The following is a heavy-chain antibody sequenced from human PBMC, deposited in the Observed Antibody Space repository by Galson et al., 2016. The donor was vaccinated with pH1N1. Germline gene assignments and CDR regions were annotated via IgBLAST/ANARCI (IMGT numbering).Heavy chain of an antibody. CDR2: IKPNSGDT. CDR3: ARGRYCNNRDCFMGIDS. D-gene: IGHD2-8*01. V-gene: IGHV1-2*02. CDR1: GYIFTGYY. J-gene: IGHJ4*02. Sequence: SVKVSCKASGYIFTGYYIHWVRQAPGQGLEWMGWIKPNSGDTKYAQKFQGRVTMTRDTSISTACMELSSLRSDDTAIYYCARGRYCNNRDCFMGIDSWGQGTLVTVSS.